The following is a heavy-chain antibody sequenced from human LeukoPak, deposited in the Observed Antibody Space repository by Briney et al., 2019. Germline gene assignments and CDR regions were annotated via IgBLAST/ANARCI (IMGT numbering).Heavy chain of an antibody. CDR2: ISGNGVDT. V-gene: IGHV3-23*01. D-gene: IGHD5-24*01. CDR3: AIQRWLQSGAINFFEY. CDR1: AFTFGNYL. Sequence: GGSLRLSCAASAFTFGNYLISWVRQAPAKGLEWGSSISGNGVDTYYANSVKGRFTISRDNSKNTLYLQMHSLRPDDTAVYYCAIQRWLQSGAINFFEYWGLGTLVTVSS. J-gene: IGHJ4*02.